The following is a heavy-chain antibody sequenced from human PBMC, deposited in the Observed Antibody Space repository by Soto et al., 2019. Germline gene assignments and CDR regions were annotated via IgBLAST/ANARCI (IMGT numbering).Heavy chain of an antibody. D-gene: IGHD2-21*01. CDR2: FIPILGIA. Sequence: ASVKVSCKASGGTFSSYAISWVRQAPGQGLEWMGGFIPILGIANYAQKFQGRVTITADQSTSTSYMELSSLRSQETDSQKSQGCVKISASKSTRTAFMALSSLRSEATAVYSCARLFEYISSDTTLSGWYGWFDPWGQGTLVTVSS. CDR1: GGTFSSYA. J-gene: IGHJ5*02. V-gene: IGHV1-69*10. CDR3: QGCVKISASKSTRTAFMALSSLRSEATAVYSCARLFEYISSDTTLSGWYGWFDP.